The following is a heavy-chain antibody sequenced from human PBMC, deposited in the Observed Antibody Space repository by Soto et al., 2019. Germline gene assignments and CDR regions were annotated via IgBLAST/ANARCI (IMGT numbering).Heavy chain of an antibody. Sequence: VKVSCKASGSTFTGYYMHWVRQAPGQGLEWMGWINPNSGGTNYAQKFQGRVTMTRDTSISTAYMELSRLRSDDTAVYYCARDLQKAYGGNSGSAFDIWGQGTMVTVSS. CDR1: GSTFTGYY. D-gene: IGHD4-17*01. V-gene: IGHV1-2*02. CDR2: INPNSGGT. CDR3: ARDLQKAYGGNSGSAFDI. J-gene: IGHJ3*02.